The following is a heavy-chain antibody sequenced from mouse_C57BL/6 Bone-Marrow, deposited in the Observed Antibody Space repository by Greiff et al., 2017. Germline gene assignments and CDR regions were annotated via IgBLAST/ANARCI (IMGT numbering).Heavy chain of an antibody. J-gene: IGHJ2*01. V-gene: IGHV5-6*01. Sequence: EVMLVESGGDLVKPGGSLKLSCAASGFTFSSYGMSWVSQTPDKRLEWVATISSGGSYTYYPDSVKGRVTISRDNATNTLYLQMSSLKSADTSMYSCARHRKRRDYFDYWGQGTTLTVSS. CDR1: GFTFSSYG. CDR2: ISSGGSYT. CDR3: ARHRKRRDYFDY.